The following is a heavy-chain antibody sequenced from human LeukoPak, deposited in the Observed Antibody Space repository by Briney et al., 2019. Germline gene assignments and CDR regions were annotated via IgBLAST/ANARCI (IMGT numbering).Heavy chain of an antibody. J-gene: IGHJ1*01. D-gene: IGHD6-6*01. V-gene: IGHV3-23*01. CDR3: AKDPFSSLYRLYQH. CDR1: GFTFSSYA. CDR2: ISGSGGST. Sequence: GGCLRLSCAASGFTFSSYAMSWVRQAPGKGLEWGSAISGSGGSTYYTDSVKGRFTISRDNSKNTLYLQMNSLRADDTAVYYCAKDPFSSLYRLYQHWGQGTLVTVSS.